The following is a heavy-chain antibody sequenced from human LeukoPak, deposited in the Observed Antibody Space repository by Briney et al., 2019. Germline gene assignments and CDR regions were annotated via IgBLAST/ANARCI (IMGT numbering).Heavy chain of an antibody. J-gene: IGHJ4*02. V-gene: IGHV4-38-2*02. CDR2: IDHSGNI. CDR1: GDSFRSGFY. D-gene: IGHD5-18*01. Sequence: PSGTLSLTCTISGDSFRSGFYWAWIRQPPGKGLEWIGSIDHSGNIYYNASLKSRVTMSVDTSMNQFSLRLSSVTAADTAVFYCARDQEDSYGSFPFDYWGQGTLVTVSS. CDR3: ARDQEDSYGSFPFDY.